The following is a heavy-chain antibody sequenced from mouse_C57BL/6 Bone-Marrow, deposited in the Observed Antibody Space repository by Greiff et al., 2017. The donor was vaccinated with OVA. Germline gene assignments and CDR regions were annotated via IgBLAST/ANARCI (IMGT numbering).Heavy chain of an antibody. Sequence: EVHLVESGAGLVKPGGSLKLSCAASGFTFSSYAMSWVRQTPEKRLEWVAYISSGGDYIYYADTVKGRFTISRDNARNTLYLQMSSLKSEDTAMYYCTRDPVNYYGSTDYAMDYWGQGTSVTVSS. CDR3: TRDPVNYYGSTDYAMDY. J-gene: IGHJ4*01. CDR1: GFTFSSYA. D-gene: IGHD1-1*01. V-gene: IGHV5-9-1*02. CDR2: ISSGGDYI.